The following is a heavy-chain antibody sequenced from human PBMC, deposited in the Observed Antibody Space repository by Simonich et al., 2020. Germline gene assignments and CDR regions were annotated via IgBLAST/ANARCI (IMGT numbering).Heavy chain of an antibody. Sequence: QVQLQESGPGLVKPSETLSLTCAVSGSSISSGYYWGWIRQPPGKGLEWIGSIYHSGSTYYNPALKSRVTISVDTSKNQFSLKLSSVTAADTAVYYCARVGYSNYYYYGMDVWGQGTTVTVSS. CDR1: GSSISSGYY. CDR3: ARVGYSNYYYYGMDV. CDR2: IYHSGST. J-gene: IGHJ6*02. V-gene: IGHV4-38-2*01. D-gene: IGHD6-13*01.